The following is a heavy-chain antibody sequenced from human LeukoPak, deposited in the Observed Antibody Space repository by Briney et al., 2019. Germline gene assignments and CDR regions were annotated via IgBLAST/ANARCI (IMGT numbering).Heavy chain of an antibody. D-gene: IGHD6-19*01. CDR1: GFTVSSNY. CDR3: ARGTSGWSPAPFDY. CDR2: IYGGGST. Sequence: GGSLRLSCAASGFTVSSNYMSWVRQAPGKGLVWVSVIYGGGSTYYADSVKGRFTISRDNSKNTLYLQMNSLRAEDTAVYYCARGTSGWSPAPFDYWGQGTLVTVSS. J-gene: IGHJ4*02. V-gene: IGHV3-53*01.